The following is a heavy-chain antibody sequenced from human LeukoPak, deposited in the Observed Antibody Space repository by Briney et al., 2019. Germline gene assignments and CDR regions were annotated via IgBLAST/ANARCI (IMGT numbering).Heavy chain of an antibody. CDR1: GFTFDDYA. D-gene: IGHD1-26*01. CDR2: ISWNSGSI. CDR3: AKAVGAYFPPLDY. V-gene: IGHV3-9*01. Sequence: GGSLRLSCAASGFTFDDYAMHWVRQAPGKGLEWVSGISWNSGSIGYADSVKGRFTISRDNAKNSPYLQMNSLRAEDTALYYCAKAVGAYFPPLDYWGQGTLVTVSS. J-gene: IGHJ4*02.